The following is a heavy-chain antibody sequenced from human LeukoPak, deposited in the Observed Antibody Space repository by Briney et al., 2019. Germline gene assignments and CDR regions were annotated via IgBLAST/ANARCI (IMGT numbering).Heavy chain of an antibody. Sequence: SETLSLTCTVSGGSISSYYWSWIRQPAGKGLEWIGRIYTSGSTNYKPSLKSRVTMSVDTSKNQFSLKLSSVTAADTAVYYCARDHYYYDSSGYYSFAFDIWGQGTMVTVSS. V-gene: IGHV4-4*07. J-gene: IGHJ3*02. CDR1: GGSISSYY. CDR2: IYTSGST. D-gene: IGHD3-22*01. CDR3: ARDHYYYDSSGYYSFAFDI.